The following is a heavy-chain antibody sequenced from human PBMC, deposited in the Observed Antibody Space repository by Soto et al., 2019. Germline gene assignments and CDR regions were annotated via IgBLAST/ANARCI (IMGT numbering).Heavy chain of an antibody. CDR3: ARGGPLGAF. V-gene: IGHV3-74*01. CDR2: INSDGSDT. J-gene: IGHJ4*02. Sequence: PGGSLRLSCAASGFTFSSNWMHWVRQAPGKGLVWVSHINSDGSDTRYADSVKGRFTISRDNAKNTLYLQMNSLRADDTAVYYCARGGPLGAFWGQGTLVTVSS. CDR1: GFTFSSNW.